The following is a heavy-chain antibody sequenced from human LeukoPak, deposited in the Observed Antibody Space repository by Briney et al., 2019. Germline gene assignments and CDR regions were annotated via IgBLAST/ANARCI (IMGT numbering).Heavy chain of an antibody. J-gene: IGHJ4*02. CDR3: ATQRPRDGYASH. CDR2: ISSSSSYI. Sequence: GGSLRVSCAASGFTFSSYSMNWVRQAPGKGLEWVSSISSSSSYIYYADSVKGRFTISRDNAKNSLYLQMNSLRAEDTAVYYCATQRPRDGYASHWGQGTLVTVSS. CDR1: GFTFSSYS. V-gene: IGHV3-21*01. D-gene: IGHD5-24*01.